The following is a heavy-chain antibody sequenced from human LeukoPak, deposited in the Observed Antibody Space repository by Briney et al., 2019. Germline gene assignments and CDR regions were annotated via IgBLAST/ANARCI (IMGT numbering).Heavy chain of an antibody. CDR2: ISSSSGTI. CDR1: GFTFRSCA. V-gene: IGHV3-48*01. D-gene: IGHD3-10*02. Sequence: GGSLRLSCAASGFTFRSCAMNWVRQAPGKGLEWLSYISSSSGTIYYADSVKGRFTISRDNAKNSLYLQMNSLRAEDTAVYYCARDMFSYYGMDVWGQGTMVTVSS. J-gene: IGHJ6*02. CDR3: ARDMFSYYGMDV.